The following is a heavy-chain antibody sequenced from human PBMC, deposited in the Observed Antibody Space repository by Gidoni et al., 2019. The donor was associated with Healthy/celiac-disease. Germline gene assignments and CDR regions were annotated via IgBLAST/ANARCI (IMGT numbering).Heavy chain of an antibody. CDR2: ISAYNGNT. V-gene: IGHV1-18*01. D-gene: IGHD3-10*01. J-gene: IGHJ6*02. CDR1: GYTFTSYG. CDR3: ARGRVGVRGVINQGSAYYGMDV. Sequence: QVQLVQSGAEVKKPGASVKVSCMASGYTFTSYGISWVRQAPGQGLEWMGWISAYNGNTNYAQKLQGRVTMTTDTSTSTAYMGLRSLRSDDTAVYYCARGRVGVRGVINQGSAYYGMDVWGQGTTVTVSS.